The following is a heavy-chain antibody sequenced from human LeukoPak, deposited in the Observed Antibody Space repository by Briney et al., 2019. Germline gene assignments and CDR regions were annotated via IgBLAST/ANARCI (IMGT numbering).Heavy chain of an antibody. D-gene: IGHD6-13*01. V-gene: IGHV3-33*06. CDR1: GFTFSSYG. CDR2: IWHDGSNK. J-gene: IGHJ6*03. CDR3: AKTGYSSSWYWDYYYYMDV. Sequence: GGSLRLSCAASGFTFSSYGMHWVRQAPGKGLEWLAVIWHDGSNKYYADSVKGRFTISRDNSKNTLYLQMNSLRAEDTAVYYCAKTGYSSSWYWDYYYYMDVWGKGTTVTVSS.